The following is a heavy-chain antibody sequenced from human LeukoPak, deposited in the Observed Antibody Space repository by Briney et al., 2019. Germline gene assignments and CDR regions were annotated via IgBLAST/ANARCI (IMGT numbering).Heavy chain of an antibody. CDR1: GFTFSSYS. CDR2: ISGSGGST. Sequence: GGSLRLSCAASGFTFSSYSMNWVRQAPGKGLEWVSAISGSGGSTYYANSVKGRFTISRDNSKNTLYLQMNSLRAEDSAIYYCARGHSAWYDYWGQGTLVTVSS. J-gene: IGHJ4*02. D-gene: IGHD6-19*01. CDR3: ARGHSAWYDY. V-gene: IGHV3-23*01.